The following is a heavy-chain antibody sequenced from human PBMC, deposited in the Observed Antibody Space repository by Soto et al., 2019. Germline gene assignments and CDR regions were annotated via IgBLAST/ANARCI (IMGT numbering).Heavy chain of an antibody. V-gene: IGHV3-23*01. D-gene: IGHD3-3*01. CDR3: ANLIFGVVNARLSYDAFAI. Sequence: EVQLLESGGGLVQPGGSLRLSCAASGFTFSSYAMSWVRQAPGKGLEWVSAISGSGGSTYYADSVKGRFTISRDNSKNTLYLQMNGLRAEDTAVYYCANLIFGVVNARLSYDAFAIWGQGTMVTVSS. J-gene: IGHJ3*02. CDR2: ISGSGGST. CDR1: GFTFSSYA.